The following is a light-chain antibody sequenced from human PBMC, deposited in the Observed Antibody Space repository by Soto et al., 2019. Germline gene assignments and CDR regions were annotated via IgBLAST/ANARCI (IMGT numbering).Light chain of an antibody. CDR1: QSVSSSY. J-gene: IGKJ5*01. V-gene: IGKV3-20*01. CDR3: QHYRSSPLVT. CDR2: GAS. Sequence: EIVLTQSPGTLSLSPEERATLSCRASQSVSSSYLAWYQQKPGQAPRLLIYGASSRATGIPDRFSGSGSGTDFTLTISRLEPEDFAVYYCQHYRSSPLVTFGQGTRLEIK.